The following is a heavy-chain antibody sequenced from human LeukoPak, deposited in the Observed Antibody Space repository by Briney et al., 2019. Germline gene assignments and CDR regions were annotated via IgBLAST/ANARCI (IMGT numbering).Heavy chain of an antibody. Sequence: SSVTVSCKTSGGTFNNSAISWVRQAPGQGLEWLGVIMPLFGTAGYAQKFQGRVTMTEDTSTDTAYMELSSLRSEDTAVYYCATGAGGPFDYWGQGTLVTVSS. J-gene: IGHJ4*02. CDR1: GGTFNNSA. V-gene: IGHV1-69*06. D-gene: IGHD3-16*01. CDR2: IMPLFGTA. CDR3: ATGAGGPFDY.